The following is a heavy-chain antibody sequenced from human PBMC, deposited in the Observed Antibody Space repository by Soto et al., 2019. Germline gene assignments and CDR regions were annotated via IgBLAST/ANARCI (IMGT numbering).Heavy chain of an antibody. D-gene: IGHD2-21*01. CDR1: GFTFSSYA. Sequence: GGSLRLSCAASGFTFSSYAMSWVRQAPGKGLEWVSTFSDSGGSTYYTDSVKGRFTVSRDNSKNTLYLQMNSLSAEDTAVYYCAAGRSVNCGGNCWYWYFDLWGRGTLVTVSS. V-gene: IGHV3-23*01. CDR3: AAGRSVNCGGNCWYWYFDL. CDR2: FSDSGGST. J-gene: IGHJ2*01.